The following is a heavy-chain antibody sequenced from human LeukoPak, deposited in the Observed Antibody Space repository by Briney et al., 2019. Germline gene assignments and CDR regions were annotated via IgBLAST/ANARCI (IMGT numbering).Heavy chain of an antibody. CDR1: GFTFSSYA. CDR2: ISGSGGST. V-gene: IGHV3-23*01. D-gene: IGHD3-9*01. J-gene: IGHJ4*02. Sequence: PGGSLRLSCVASGFTFSSYAMSWVRQAPGKGLEWVSTISGSGGSTYYADSVKGRFTISRGNSKNTLYLQMNSLRAEDTAVYYCAKPYDILTGRDYWGQGTLVTVSS. CDR3: AKPYDILTGRDY.